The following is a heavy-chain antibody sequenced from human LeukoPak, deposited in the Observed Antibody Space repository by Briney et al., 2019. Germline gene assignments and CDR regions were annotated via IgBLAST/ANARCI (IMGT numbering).Heavy chain of an antibody. J-gene: IGHJ6*03. CDR3: ARVLGYSSSWYDDYYYYMDV. CDR2: IYYSGST. D-gene: IGHD6-13*01. CDR1: GGSISSSGYY. V-gene: IGHV4-39*07. Sequence: SETLSLTCTVSGGSISSSGYYWGWIRQPPGKGLEWIGSIYYSGSTYYNPSLKSRVTISVDTSKNQFSLKLSSVTAADTAVYYCARVLGYSSSWYDDYYYYMDVWGKGTTVTVSS.